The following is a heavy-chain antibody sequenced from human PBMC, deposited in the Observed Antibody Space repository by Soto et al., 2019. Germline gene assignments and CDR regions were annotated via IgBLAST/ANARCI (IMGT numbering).Heavy chain of an antibody. Sequence: GASVKVSCKASGYTFSIYGISWVRQAPGQGLEWMGWISDYNGNTNYAQKVQGRVTMTTDRSTSTAYMELRSLRSDDTAVYYCARGTGTTSEGSLFDYWGQGTLVTVSS. CDR2: ISDYNGNT. CDR1: GYTFSIYG. J-gene: IGHJ4*02. D-gene: IGHD1-1*01. CDR3: ARGTGTTSEGSLFDY. V-gene: IGHV1-18*01.